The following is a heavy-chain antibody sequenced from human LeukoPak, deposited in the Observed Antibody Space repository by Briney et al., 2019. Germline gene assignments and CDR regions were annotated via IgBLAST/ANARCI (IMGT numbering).Heavy chain of an antibody. CDR2: ISHDGMNA. CDR3: AKDGAQYSSGPECDP. J-gene: IGHJ5*02. Sequence: PGGSLRLSCAASGLHFSGTVMSWVRQAPGKGLEWVSAISHDGMNAYYADSVKGRFTISRDNSKKTVSLEMSSLTAADTGVYYCAKDGAQYSSGPECDPRGQGALVTVSP. V-gene: IGHV3-23*01. D-gene: IGHD6-19*01. CDR1: GLHFSGTV.